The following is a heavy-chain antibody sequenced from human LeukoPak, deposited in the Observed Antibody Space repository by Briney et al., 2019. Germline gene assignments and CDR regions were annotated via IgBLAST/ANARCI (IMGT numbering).Heavy chain of an antibody. CDR2: IKQDGSEK. Sequence: GGSLRLSCAASGFTFSSYWMSWVRQAPGKGMEWVANIKQDGSEKYYVDSVKGRFTISRDNAKNSLYLQMNSLRAEDTAVYYCARYSGYDDEGEYFDYWGQGTLVTVSS. J-gene: IGHJ4*02. D-gene: IGHD5-12*01. V-gene: IGHV3-7*01. CDR3: ARYSGYDDEGEYFDY. CDR1: GFTFSSYW.